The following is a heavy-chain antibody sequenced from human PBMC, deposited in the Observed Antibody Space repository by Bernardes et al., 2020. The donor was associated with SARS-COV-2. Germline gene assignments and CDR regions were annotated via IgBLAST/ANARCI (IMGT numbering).Heavy chain of an antibody. CDR2: ISAYNGNT. CDR1: GYIFTSYG. D-gene: IGHD3-22*01. V-gene: IGHV1-18*01. Sequence: ASVKVSCKASGYIFTSYGISWVRQAPGQGLEWMGWISAYNGNTNYAQKLQGRVTMTTDTSTSTAYMELRSLRSDDTAVYYCARSGGYYYDSSGMDSWGQGTLLTVSS. J-gene: IGHJ4*02. CDR3: ARSGGYYYDSSGMDS.